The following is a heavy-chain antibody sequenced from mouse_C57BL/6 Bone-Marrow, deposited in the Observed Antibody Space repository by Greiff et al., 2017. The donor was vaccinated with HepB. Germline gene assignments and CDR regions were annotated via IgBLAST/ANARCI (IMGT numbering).Heavy chain of an antibody. CDR1: GYTFTSYW. V-gene: IGHV1-59*01. CDR2: IDPSDSYT. D-gene: IGHD2-3*01. Sequence: QVQLQQPGAELVRPGTSVKLSCKASGYTFTSYWMHWVKQRPGQGLEWIGVIDPSDSYTNYNQKFKGKATLTVDTSSSTAYMQLSSLTSEDSAVYYCARDDGYYVPWYFDVWGRGTTVTVSS. J-gene: IGHJ1*03. CDR3: ARDDGYYVPWYFDV.